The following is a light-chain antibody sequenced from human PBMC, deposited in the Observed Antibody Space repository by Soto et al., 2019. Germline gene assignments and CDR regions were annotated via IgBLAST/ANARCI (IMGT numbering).Light chain of an antibody. V-gene: IGLV2-14*01. Sequence: QSALTQPASVSGSRGQTITISCTGTSGDVGAYNFVSWYQQHPGKAPRLIIFAVSSRPAEVSNRFSASKSGNTASLTISGLQAEDEADYYCQSYDSSLSGSEVFGTGTKVTVL. J-gene: IGLJ1*01. CDR1: SGDVGAYNF. CDR3: QSYDSSLSGSEV. CDR2: AVS.